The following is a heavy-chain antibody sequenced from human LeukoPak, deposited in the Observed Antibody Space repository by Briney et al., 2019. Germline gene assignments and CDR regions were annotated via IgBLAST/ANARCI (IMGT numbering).Heavy chain of an antibody. J-gene: IGHJ4*02. D-gene: IGHD4-17*01. CDR2: IIPIFGTA. CDR1: GYTFTSYG. Sequence: SVKVSCKASGYTFTSYGISWVRQAPGQGLEWMGGIIPIFGTANYAQKFQGRVTITADESTSTAYMELSSLRSEDTAVYYCARFEWLNDYGDYDNDYWGQGTLVTVSS. V-gene: IGHV1-69*13. CDR3: ARFEWLNDYGDYDNDY.